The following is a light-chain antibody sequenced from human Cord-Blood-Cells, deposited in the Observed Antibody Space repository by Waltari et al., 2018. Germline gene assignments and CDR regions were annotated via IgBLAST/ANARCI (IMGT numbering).Light chain of an antibody. Sequence: QSALTQPASVSGSPGQSITISCTGTSSDVGGYNYVSWYQQHPGKAPKLMIYDVSKRPSGVSNRFSGSKSGNTASLTISELQAEDEGDYYCSSYTSSSTWVFGGGTKLTV. CDR2: DVS. V-gene: IGLV2-14*01. CDR3: SSYTSSSTWV. J-gene: IGLJ3*02. CDR1: SSDVGGYNY.